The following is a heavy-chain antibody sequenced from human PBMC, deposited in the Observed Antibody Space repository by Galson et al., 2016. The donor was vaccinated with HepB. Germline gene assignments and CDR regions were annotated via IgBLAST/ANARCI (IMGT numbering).Heavy chain of an antibody. CDR1: GFTFNYYV. Sequence: SLRLSCAASGFTFNYYVLNWVRQAPGKGLEWVAVTSYDGSDKYYADSVKGRFTIARDNSKNTLYLQMNSLRAEDTAVYYCARGRDYGFWRGYLYWGQGTPVTVSS. V-gene: IGHV3-30*04. D-gene: IGHD3-3*01. CDR2: TSYDGSDK. J-gene: IGHJ4*02. CDR3: ARGRDYGFWRGYLY.